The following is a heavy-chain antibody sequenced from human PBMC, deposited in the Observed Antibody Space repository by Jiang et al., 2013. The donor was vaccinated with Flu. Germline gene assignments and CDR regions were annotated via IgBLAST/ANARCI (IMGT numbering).Heavy chain of an antibody. CDR2: IYYSGST. Sequence: GPGLVKPSETLSLTCTVSGGSISSYYWSWIRQPPGKGLEWIGYIYYSGSTNYNPSLKSRVTISVDTSKNQFSLKLSSVTAADTAVYYCASSNYDYVWGSYRFDYWGQGTLVTVSS. CDR1: GGSISSYY. D-gene: IGHD3-16*02. V-gene: IGHV4-59*01. CDR3: ASSNYDYVWGSYRFDY. J-gene: IGHJ4*02.